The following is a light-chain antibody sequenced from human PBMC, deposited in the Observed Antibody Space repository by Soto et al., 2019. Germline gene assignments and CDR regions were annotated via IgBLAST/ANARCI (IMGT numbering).Light chain of an antibody. CDR3: GSYTSSSTVI. J-gene: IGLJ2*01. CDR1: SSDVGGYNY. Sequence: QSARTQPASMSGSPGQSITISCNGTSSDVGGYNYVSWYQQHPGKAPKLMIYDVSNRPSGVSNRFSGSKSGNTASLTISGLQAEDEADYYCGSYTSSSTVIFGGGTKLTVL. CDR2: DVS. V-gene: IGLV2-14*03.